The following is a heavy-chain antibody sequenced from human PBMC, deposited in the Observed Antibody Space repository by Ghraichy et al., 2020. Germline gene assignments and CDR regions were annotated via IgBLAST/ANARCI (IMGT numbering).Heavy chain of an antibody. D-gene: IGHD4-17*01. J-gene: IGHJ1*01. CDR2: IYYTGST. CDR3: ARHYYVDSNWDH. Sequence: SETLSLTCSVAGDSINSDNYYWGWIRQPPGKGPEWIGNIYYTGSTYYNPSLKSRVTMSVDTSKNQFSLKVNSVTAADTAVYFCARHYYVDSNWDHWGRGTLVIVS. V-gene: IGHV4-39*01. CDR1: GDSINSDNYY.